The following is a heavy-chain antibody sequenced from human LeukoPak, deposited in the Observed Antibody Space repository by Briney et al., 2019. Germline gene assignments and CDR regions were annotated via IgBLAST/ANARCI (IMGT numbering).Heavy chain of an antibody. Sequence: SETLSLTCTVSGGSISSSSYYWGWIRQPPGKGLEWIGSIYYSGSTYYNPSLKSRVTISVDTSKNQFSLKLSSVTAADTAVYYCARLEGWWLVQGYFDYWGQGTLVTVSS. D-gene: IGHD6-19*01. CDR3: ARLEGWWLVQGYFDY. J-gene: IGHJ4*02. CDR1: GGSISSSSYY. CDR2: IYYSGST. V-gene: IGHV4-39*01.